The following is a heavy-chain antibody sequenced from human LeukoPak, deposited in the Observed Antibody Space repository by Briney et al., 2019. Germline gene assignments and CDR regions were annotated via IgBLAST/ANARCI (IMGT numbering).Heavy chain of an antibody. CDR1: GYTFTDYY. V-gene: IGHV1-2*02. J-gene: IGHJ1*01. Sequence: GASVQVSCKASGYTFTDYYMRWVRQAPGQGLEWMGWINPNSGGTNFAQKFQGRVTLARDTSINTAYMELSSLRSDDTAVYYCARAKLDDCGGVCDQYFQHWGQGTLVTVSS. CDR2: INPNSGGT. CDR3: ARAKLDDCGGVCDQYFQH. D-gene: IGHD2-21*02.